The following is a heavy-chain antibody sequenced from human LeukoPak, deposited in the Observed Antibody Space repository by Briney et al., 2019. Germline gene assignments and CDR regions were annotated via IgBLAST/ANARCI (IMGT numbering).Heavy chain of an antibody. D-gene: IGHD2-15*01. J-gene: IGHJ5*02. CDR2: IRSKANDHAT. V-gene: IGHV3-73*01. CDR3: AKTQGYYDA. Sequence: GGSLKLSCAASGFTFSGSAMHWVRQSPGKGLEWVGRIRSKANDHATAYAASVRGRFTISRDDSKNTAYLQMNSLKTEDTAVYYCAKTQGYYDAWGQGALVTVSS. CDR1: GFTFSGSA.